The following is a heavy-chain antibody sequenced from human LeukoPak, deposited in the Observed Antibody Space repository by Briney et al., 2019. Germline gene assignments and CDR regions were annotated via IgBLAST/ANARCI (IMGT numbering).Heavy chain of an antibody. V-gene: IGHV1-18*01. J-gene: IGHJ5*02. D-gene: IGHD4-17*01. CDR3: ARGGLTTVTTIRWFDP. Sequence: ASVKVSCKASGYTFTSYGISWVRQAPGQGLEWMGWISAYNGNTNYAQKLQGRVTMTTDTSTSTAYMALRSLRSDDTAVYYCARGGLTTVTTIRWFDPWGQGTLVTVSS. CDR1: GYTFTSYG. CDR2: ISAYNGNT.